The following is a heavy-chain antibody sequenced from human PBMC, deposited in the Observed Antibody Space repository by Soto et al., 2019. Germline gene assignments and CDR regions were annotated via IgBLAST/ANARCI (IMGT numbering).Heavy chain of an antibody. CDR1: GYSFTSYW. CDR2: IDPSDSYT. CDR3: ATIGPYSSSWYFYYYYYGMDV. V-gene: IGHV5-10-1*01. J-gene: IGHJ6*02. Sequence: PGESLKISCKGSGYSFTSYWISWVRQMPGKGLEWMGRIDPSDSYTNYSPSFQGHVTISADKSISTAYLQWSSLKASDTAMYYCATIGPYSSSWYFYYYYYGMDVWGQGTTVTVSS. D-gene: IGHD6-13*01.